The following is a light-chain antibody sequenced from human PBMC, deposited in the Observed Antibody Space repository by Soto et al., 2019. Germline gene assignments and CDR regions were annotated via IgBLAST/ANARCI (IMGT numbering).Light chain of an antibody. V-gene: IGLV2-14*01. J-gene: IGLJ1*01. CDR1: TSDVGGYNY. Sequence: QSVLTQPASVSGSPGQSIAISCTGTTSDVGGYNYVSWYQQHPGKVPKLLIHEVSNRPSGVSNRFSGSKSGNTASLTISGLQAEDEADYYCPSKTGTISYVFGTGTKVPS. CDR2: EVS. CDR3: PSKTGTISYV.